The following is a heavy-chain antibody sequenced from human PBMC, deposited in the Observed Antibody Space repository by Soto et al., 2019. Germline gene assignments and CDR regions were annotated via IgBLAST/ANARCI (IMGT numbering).Heavy chain of an antibody. CDR2: ISSSGSTI. D-gene: IGHD5-12*01. V-gene: IGHV3-11*01. CDR3: ARDVPDEDIVATISGLVYGMDV. Sequence: GGSLRLSCAASGFTFSDYYMSWIRQAPGKGLEWVSYISSSGSTIYYADSVKGRFTISRDNAKNSLYLQMNSLRAEDTAVYYCARDVPDEDIVATISGLVYGMDVWGQGTTVTVSS. J-gene: IGHJ6*02. CDR1: GFTFSDYY.